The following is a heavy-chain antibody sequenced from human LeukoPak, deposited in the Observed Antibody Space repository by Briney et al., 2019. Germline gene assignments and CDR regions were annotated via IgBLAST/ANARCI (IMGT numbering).Heavy chain of an antibody. Sequence: PSETLSLTCAVYGGSFSGYYWSWIRQPPGKGLEWIGEINHSGSTNYNPSLESRVTISVDTSKNQFSLKLSSVTAADTAVYYCARVVGATQLDYWGQGTLVTVSS. D-gene: IGHD1-26*01. CDR3: ARVVGATQLDY. CDR2: INHSGST. CDR1: GGSFSGYY. V-gene: IGHV4-34*01. J-gene: IGHJ4*02.